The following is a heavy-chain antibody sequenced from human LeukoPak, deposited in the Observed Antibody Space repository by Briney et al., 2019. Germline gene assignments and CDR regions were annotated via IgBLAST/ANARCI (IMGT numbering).Heavy chain of an antibody. CDR1: GGSISSYY. J-gene: IGHJ3*02. CDR2: IYTSGST. V-gene: IGHV4-4*09. CDR3: ARRKVVPAAITASYAFDI. D-gene: IGHD2-2*02. Sequence: SETLSLTCTVSGGSISSYYWSWIRQPPGKGLEWMGYIYTSGSTNYNPSLKSRVTISVDTSKNQFSLKLSSVTAADTAVYYCARRKVVPAAITASYAFDIWGQGTMVTVSS.